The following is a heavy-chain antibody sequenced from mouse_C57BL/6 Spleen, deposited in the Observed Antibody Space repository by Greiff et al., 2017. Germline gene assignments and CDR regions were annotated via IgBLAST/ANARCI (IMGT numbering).Heavy chain of an antibody. CDR1: GFTFSDYY. CDR3: AREAYYYGSSSWYFDV. Sequence: EVMLVESEGGLVQPGSSMKLSCTASGFTFSDYYMAWVRQVPEKGLEWVANINYDGSSTYYLDSLKSRFIISRDNARNILYLQMSSLKSEDTATYYCAREAYYYGSSSWYFDVWGTGTTVTVSS. CDR2: INYDGSST. V-gene: IGHV5-16*01. J-gene: IGHJ1*03. D-gene: IGHD1-1*01.